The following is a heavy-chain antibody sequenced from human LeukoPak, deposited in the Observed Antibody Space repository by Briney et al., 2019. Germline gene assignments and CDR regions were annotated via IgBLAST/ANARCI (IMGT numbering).Heavy chain of an antibody. J-gene: IGHJ1*01. CDR3: ARDRYGDEDAEYFQH. D-gene: IGHD4-17*01. CDR2: ISYDGSNK. CDR1: GFTFNKYD. Sequence: GGSLRLSCAASGFTFNKYDMHWVRQAPGKGLEWVAVISYDGSNKYYADSVKGRFTISRDNSKNTLYLQMNSLRAEDTAVYYCARDRYGDEDAEYFQHWGQGTLVTVSS. V-gene: IGHV3-30*04.